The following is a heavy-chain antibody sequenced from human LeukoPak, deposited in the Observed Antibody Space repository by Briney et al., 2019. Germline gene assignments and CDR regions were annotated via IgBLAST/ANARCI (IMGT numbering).Heavy chain of an antibody. CDR1: GGSISSYY. Sequence: SETLSLTCTVSGGSISSYYWSWIRQPPGKGLEWIGYIYYSGSTNYNPSLKSRVTISVDTSKNQFSLKLSSVTAADTAVYYCARALVWYGEGDYWGQGTLVTVSS. D-gene: IGHD3-10*01. V-gene: IGHV4-59*01. J-gene: IGHJ4*02. CDR2: IYYSGST. CDR3: ARALVWYGEGDY.